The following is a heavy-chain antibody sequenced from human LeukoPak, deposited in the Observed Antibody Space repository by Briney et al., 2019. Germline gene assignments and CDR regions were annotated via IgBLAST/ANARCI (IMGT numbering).Heavy chain of an antibody. D-gene: IGHD4-17*01. Sequence: TSETLSLTCTVSGVSISSYYWSWIRRPPGKGLEWIGYIYYSGSTNYNPSLKSRVTISVDTSKNQFSLKLSSVTAADTAVYYCARDVDYGDPVDYWGQGTLVTVSS. CDR1: GVSISSYY. J-gene: IGHJ4*02. CDR2: IYYSGST. V-gene: IGHV4-59*12. CDR3: ARDVDYGDPVDY.